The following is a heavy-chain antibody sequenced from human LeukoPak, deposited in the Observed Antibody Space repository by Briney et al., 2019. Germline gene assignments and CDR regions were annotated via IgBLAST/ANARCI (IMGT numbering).Heavy chain of an antibody. Sequence: GGSLRLSCAASGFTFDDYTMHWVRQAPGKGLEWVSLISWDGGSTYYADSVKGRFTISRDNSKNSLYLQMNSLRTEDTALYYCAKDMAGYCSGGSCSRMIFDYWGQGTLVTVSS. CDR2: ISWDGGST. D-gene: IGHD2-15*01. V-gene: IGHV3-43*01. CDR3: AKDMAGYCSGGSCSRMIFDY. CDR1: GFTFDDYT. J-gene: IGHJ4*02.